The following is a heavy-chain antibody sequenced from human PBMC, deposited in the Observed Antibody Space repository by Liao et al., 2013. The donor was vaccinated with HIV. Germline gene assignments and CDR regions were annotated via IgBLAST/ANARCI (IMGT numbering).Heavy chain of an antibody. CDR2: INESGIT. CDR3: ARGGRRALLGGFPQRY. V-gene: IGHV4-59*12. Sequence: QVQLQESGPGLVKPSETLSLTCTVSGGSISSYYWSWIRQPPGKGLEWIGEINESGITNYNPSLKSRVTISVDTSKNQFSLKLSSVTAADTAVYYCARGGRRALLGGFPQRYWGQGTLVTVSS. J-gene: IGHJ4*02. D-gene: IGHD2-15*01. CDR1: GGSISSYY.